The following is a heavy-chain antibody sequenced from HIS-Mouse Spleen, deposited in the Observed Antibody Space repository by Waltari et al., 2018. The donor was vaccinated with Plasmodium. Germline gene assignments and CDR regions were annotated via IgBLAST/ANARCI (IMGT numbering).Heavy chain of an antibody. V-gene: IGHV3-7*01. J-gene: IGHJ2*01. CDR2: IKQDGSEK. Sequence: EVQLVESGGGLVQPGGSLSLSCGAAGFTFCSYWMRWVRQAPGKGLEWVANIKQDGSEKYYVDSVKGRFTISRDNAKNSLYLQMNSLRAEDTAVYYCASSWYWYFDLWGRGTLVTVSS. CDR1: GFTFCSYW. CDR3: ASSWYWYFDL. D-gene: IGHD6-13*01.